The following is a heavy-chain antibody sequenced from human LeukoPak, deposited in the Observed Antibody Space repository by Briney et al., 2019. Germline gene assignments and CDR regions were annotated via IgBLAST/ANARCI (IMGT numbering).Heavy chain of an antibody. CDR3: ARDPFYSNPHFDY. J-gene: IGHJ4*02. CDR1: GFTFSSYA. CDR2: ISYDGSNK. Sequence: GRSLRLSCAASGFTFSSYAMHWVRQAPGKGLEWVAVISYDGSNKYYADSVKGRFTISRDNSKNTLYLQMNSQRAEDTAVYYCARDPFYSNPHFDYWGQGTLVTVSS. D-gene: IGHD4-11*01. V-gene: IGHV3-30-3*01.